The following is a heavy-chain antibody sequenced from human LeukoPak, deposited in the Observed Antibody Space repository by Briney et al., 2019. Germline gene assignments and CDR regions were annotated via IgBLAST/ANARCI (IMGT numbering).Heavy chain of an antibody. CDR2: INSDGSGT. Sequence: GSLRLSCAASGFSFSKYWMHWVRQAPGKGLVWVSRINSDGSGTNYADSVKGRFTISRDNAKNTLYLQMNSLRAEDTAMYYCARDSLLSSDWSLNWFDPWGQGTPVTVSS. CDR3: ARDSLLSSDWSLNWFDP. V-gene: IGHV3-74*01. CDR1: GFSFSKYW. J-gene: IGHJ5*02. D-gene: IGHD6-19*01.